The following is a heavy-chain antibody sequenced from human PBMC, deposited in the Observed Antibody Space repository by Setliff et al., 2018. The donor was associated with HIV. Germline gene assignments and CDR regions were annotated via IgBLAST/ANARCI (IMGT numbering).Heavy chain of an antibody. CDR1: GFTFSSYA. J-gene: IGHJ3*02. CDR2: ISYDGSNK. D-gene: IGHD1-26*01. CDR3: AKDRRGSYANAFDI. Sequence: GGSLRLSCAASGFTFSSYAMYWVRQAPGKGLEWVAVISYDGSNKYYADSVKGRFTISRDNSKNTLYLQMNSLRAEDTAVYYCAKDRRGSYANAFDIWGQGTMVTVSS. V-gene: IGHV3-30-3*01.